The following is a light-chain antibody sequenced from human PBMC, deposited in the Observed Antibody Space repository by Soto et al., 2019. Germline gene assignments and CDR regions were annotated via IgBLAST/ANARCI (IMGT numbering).Light chain of an antibody. J-gene: IGKJ4*01. Sequence: EILLTQSPGTLSLSTGERATLSCRASQSVSSSYLAWYQQKPGQAPRLLIYGASSRATGIPDRFSGSGSGTDFTLTISRLEPEDFAVYYCQQYGSSPLTFGGGTKVDIK. CDR1: QSVSSSY. CDR3: QQYGSSPLT. V-gene: IGKV3-20*01. CDR2: GAS.